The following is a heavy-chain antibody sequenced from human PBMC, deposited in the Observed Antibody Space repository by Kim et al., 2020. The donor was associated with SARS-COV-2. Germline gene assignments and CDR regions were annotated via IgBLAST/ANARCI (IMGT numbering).Heavy chain of an antibody. D-gene: IGHD2-2*01. Sequence: GGSLRLSCAASGFTFSSYGMHWVRQAPGKGLEWVAVIWYDGSNKYYADSVKGRFTISRDNSKNTLYLQMNSLRAEDTAVYYCARDGLGYCSSTSCPSYYYYGMDVWGQGTTVTVSS. V-gene: IGHV3-33*01. CDR2: IWYDGSNK. CDR3: ARDGLGYCSSTSCPSYYYYGMDV. CDR1: GFTFSSYG. J-gene: IGHJ6*02.